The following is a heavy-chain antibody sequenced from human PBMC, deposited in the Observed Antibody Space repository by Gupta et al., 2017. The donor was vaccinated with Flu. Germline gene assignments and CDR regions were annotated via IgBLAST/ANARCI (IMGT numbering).Heavy chain of an antibody. D-gene: IGHD3-16*02. CDR2: ICSRGSTI. Sequence: GPGNGPEWISHICSRGSTIYYAGSMKGRITVSRDNAKNFLCLEMNSLRVDDTAGYYCARNRYPCSVEKRFDYWDLGTMVAVSS. V-gene: IGHV3-48*03. J-gene: IGHJ4*02. CDR3: ARNRYPCSVEKRFDY.